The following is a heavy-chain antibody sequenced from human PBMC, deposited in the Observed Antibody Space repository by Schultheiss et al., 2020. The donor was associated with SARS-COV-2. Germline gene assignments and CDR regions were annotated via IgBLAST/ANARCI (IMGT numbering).Heavy chain of an antibody. CDR1: GFTFSSYA. J-gene: IGHJ4*02. CDR3: ARDGDPAAD. V-gene: IGHV3-30*03. CDR2: ISYDGSNK. Sequence: GESLKISCAASGFTFSSYAMSWVRQAPGKGLEWVAVISYDGSNKYYADSVKGRFTISRDNSKNTLYLQMNSLRAEDTAVYYCARDGDPAADWGQGTLVTVSS.